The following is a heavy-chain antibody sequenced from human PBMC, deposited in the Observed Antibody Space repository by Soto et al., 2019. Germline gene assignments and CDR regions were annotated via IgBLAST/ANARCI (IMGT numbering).Heavy chain of an antibody. CDR3: AHRVLRTVFGLVTTTAIDFDC. CDR1: GFSLTTSGVG. Sequence: QITLNESGPTVVRPTETLTLTCRFSGFSLTTSGVGVGWIRQSPGKAPEWLALIYWDDDKRYSASLKSRLTITKDTSKIQVGLTVSDLDPTDTATYYCAHRVLRTVFGLVTTTAIDFDCWGQGTPVAVSS. CDR2: IYWDDDK. V-gene: IGHV2-5*02. J-gene: IGHJ4*02. D-gene: IGHD3-3*01.